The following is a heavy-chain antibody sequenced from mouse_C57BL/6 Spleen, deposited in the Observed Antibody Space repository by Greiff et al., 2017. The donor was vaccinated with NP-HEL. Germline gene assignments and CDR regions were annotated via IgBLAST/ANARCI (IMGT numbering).Heavy chain of an antibody. J-gene: IGHJ3*01. D-gene: IGHD4-1*01. CDR1: GYTFTSYW. CDR3: AREELTGNAWFAN. V-gene: IGHV1-72*01. CDR2: IDPNSGGT. Sequence: QVQLQQPGAELVKPGASVKLSCKASGYTFTSYWMHWVQQRPGRGLEWIGRIDPNSGGTKYNEKFKSKATLTVDKPSSTAYSQLSSLTSEDSAVYYWAREELTGNAWFANWGQGALVTVSA.